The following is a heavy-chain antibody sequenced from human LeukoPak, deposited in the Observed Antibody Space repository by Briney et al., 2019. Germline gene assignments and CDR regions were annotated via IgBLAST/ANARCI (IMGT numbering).Heavy chain of an antibody. CDR1: GYTFTSYG. CDR2: ISAYNGNT. Sequence: ASVKVSCKASGYTFTSYGISWVRQAPGQGLEWMGWISAYNGNTNYAQKLQGRVTMTTDTSTSTAYMELRSLRSDDMAVYYCARVPRHITMIVVVTPFDYWGQGTLVTVSS. D-gene: IGHD3-22*01. V-gene: IGHV1-18*03. CDR3: ARVPRHITMIVVVTPFDY. J-gene: IGHJ4*02.